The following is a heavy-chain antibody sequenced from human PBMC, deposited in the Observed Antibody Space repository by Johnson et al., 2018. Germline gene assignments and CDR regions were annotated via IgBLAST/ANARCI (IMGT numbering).Heavy chain of an antibody. CDR1: GFTFSNYW. J-gene: IGHJ3*02. CDR3: ARDNGYATPFDI. V-gene: IGHV3-74*03. D-gene: IGHD2-15*01. Sequence: EVQLVESGGGLVQPGGSLRLSCAASGFTFSNYWMHWVRQAPGKGLVWVSRITADGSSTKYADSMKARFTIPRDNAKNTLYLQMNSLRAEDTAMYYCARDNGYATPFDIWGQGTMVTVSP. CDR2: ITADGSST.